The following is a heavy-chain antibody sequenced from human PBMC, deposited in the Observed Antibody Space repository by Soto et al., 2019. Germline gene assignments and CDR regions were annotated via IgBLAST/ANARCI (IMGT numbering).Heavy chain of an antibody. CDR2: LNAGNGNT. Sequence: QVQLVQSGAEEKKPGASVKVSCKASGYTFTSYAMHWVRQAPGQRLEWMGWLNAGNGNTKYSQKFKGRVTITRDTSASTAYMELSSLRSEDTAVYCCARDHLIASYYFDYWCQGTLVTVSS. V-gene: IGHV1-3*05. J-gene: IGHJ4*02. CDR3: ARDHLIASYYFDY. CDR1: GYTFTSYA. D-gene: IGHD3-16*01.